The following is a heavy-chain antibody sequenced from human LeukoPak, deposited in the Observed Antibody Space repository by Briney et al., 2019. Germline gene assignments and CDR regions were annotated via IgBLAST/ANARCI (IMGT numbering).Heavy chain of an antibody. D-gene: IGHD6-13*01. CDR3: AKLQQQLGTPFYYYYYGMDV. Sequence: PGGSLRLSCAASGFTFSSYAMSWVRQAPGKGLEWVSTISGSGGITYYADSVKGRFTISRDSSKNTLYLQMNSLRAEDTAIYYCAKLQQQLGTPFYYYYYGMDVWGQGTTVTVSS. CDR1: GFTFSSYA. J-gene: IGHJ6*02. V-gene: IGHV3-23*01. CDR2: ISGSGGIT.